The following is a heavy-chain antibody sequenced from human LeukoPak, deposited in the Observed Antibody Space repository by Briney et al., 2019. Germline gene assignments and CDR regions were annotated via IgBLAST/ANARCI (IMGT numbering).Heavy chain of an antibody. CDR3: ATSSVAGPTAAY. CDR1: GGSFSGYY. CDR2: INHSGST. J-gene: IGHJ4*02. D-gene: IGHD6-19*01. V-gene: IGHV4-34*01. Sequence: SEALSLTCAVYGGSFSGYYWSRIRQPPGKGLEWIGEINHSGSTNYNPSLKSRVTISVDTSKNQFSLKLSSVTAADTAVYYCATSSVAGPTAAYWGQGTLVTVSS.